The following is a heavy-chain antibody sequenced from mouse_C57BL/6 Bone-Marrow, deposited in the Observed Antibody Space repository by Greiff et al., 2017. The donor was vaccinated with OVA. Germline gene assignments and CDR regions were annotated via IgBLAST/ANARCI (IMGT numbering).Heavy chain of an antibody. CDR2: IYPGSGST. V-gene: IGHV1-55*01. D-gene: IGHD1-1*01. CDR3: AREGAYYYGSSSD. J-gene: IGHJ2*01. CDR1: GYTFTSYW. Sequence: VQLQQSGAELVKPGASVKMSCKASGYTFTSYWITWVKQRPGQGLEWIGDIYPGSGSTNYTAKFKSKATLTVDTSSSTAYIQLSSLTSEDSAVYYCAREGAYYYGSSSDWSQGTTLTVSS.